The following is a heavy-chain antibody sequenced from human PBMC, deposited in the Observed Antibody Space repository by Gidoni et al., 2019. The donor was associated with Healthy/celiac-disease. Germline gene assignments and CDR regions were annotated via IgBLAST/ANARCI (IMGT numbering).Heavy chain of an antibody. V-gene: IGHV4-30-4*08. CDR2: IYYSGST. CDR1: GGSISSGDYY. D-gene: IGHD3-22*01. CDR3: ARGFGYYYDSSGYYYFDY. Sequence: QVQLQESGPGLVKPSPTLSLTCTVSGGSISSGDYYWSWIRQPPGKGLEWIWYIYYSGSTYYNPSLKSRVTISVDTSKNQFSLKLSSVTAADTAVYYCARGFGYYYDSSGYYYFDYWGQGTLVTVSS. J-gene: IGHJ4*02.